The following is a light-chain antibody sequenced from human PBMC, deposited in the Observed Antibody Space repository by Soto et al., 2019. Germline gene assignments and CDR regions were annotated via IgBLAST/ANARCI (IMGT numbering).Light chain of an antibody. V-gene: IGKV3-11*01. CDR2: DAS. Sequence: EIVLTQSPGTLSLSPGERATLSCRASSSVSTYLAWYQQKPGQAPRLLIYDASNRATGIAARFSGSGSGTDSTLTISSPEAEDVADDCCQQRRNWPWTCGQGTKVEIK. J-gene: IGKJ1*01. CDR1: SSVSTY. CDR3: QQRRNWPWT.